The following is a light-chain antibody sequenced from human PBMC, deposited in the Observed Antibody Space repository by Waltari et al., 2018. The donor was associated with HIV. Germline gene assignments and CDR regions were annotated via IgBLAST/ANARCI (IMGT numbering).Light chain of an antibody. CDR2: KNF. CDR1: SSNIENDN. J-gene: IGLJ1*01. CDR3: VGWDSSLSAYV. Sequence: QSFLTQPPSASGTPGQTVTLSCSGSSSNIENDNVYWYQQLPGMTPKLLIYKNFLRPSGVPDRFAASKSGTSASLTISGLRSADEADYYCVGWDSSLSAYVFGAGTKVAVL. V-gene: IGLV1-47*01.